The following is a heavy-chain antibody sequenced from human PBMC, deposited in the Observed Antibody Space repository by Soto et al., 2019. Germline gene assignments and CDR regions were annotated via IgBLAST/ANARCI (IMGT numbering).Heavy chain of an antibody. D-gene: IGHD3-9*01. V-gene: IGHV5-51*01. J-gene: IGHJ4*01. CDR3: ARHNTVWVYVFLTGRSPPWYFDY. CDR2: IYLGDSDT. CDR1: GYSFTSYW. Sequence: GESLKISCKGSGYSFTSYWIGWVRQMPGKGLEWMGIIYLGDSDTRYSPSFQGQVTISADKSISTAYLQWSSLKASDTAMYYCARHNTVWVYVFLTGRSPPWYFDYCGHGTLVTVSS.